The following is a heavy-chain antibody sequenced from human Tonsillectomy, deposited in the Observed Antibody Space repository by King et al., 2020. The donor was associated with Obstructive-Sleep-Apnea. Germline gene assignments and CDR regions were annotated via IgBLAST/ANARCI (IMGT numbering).Heavy chain of an antibody. J-gene: IGHJ4*02. CDR1: GFTFENYG. D-gene: IGHD6-19*01. CDR2: ISWNSATK. V-gene: IGHV3-9*01. CDR3: AKDNTTSGWSGVFDY. Sequence: VQLVESGGGLVQPGRSLRLSCAASGFTFENYGVHWVRQAPGKGLEWVSGISWNSATKGYADSVKGRFTISRDNAKNSLFLLMNSMRPKDTALYYCAKDNTTSGWSGVFDYWGRGTLVTVSS.